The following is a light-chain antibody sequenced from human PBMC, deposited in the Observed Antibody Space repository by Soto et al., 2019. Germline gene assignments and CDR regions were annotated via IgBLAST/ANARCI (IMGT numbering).Light chain of an antibody. CDR1: QSVSSSY. V-gene: IGKV3D-20*02. CDR3: QQRHMWPIT. CDR2: GAS. J-gene: IGKJ5*01. Sequence: EIVLTQSPGTLSLSPGERATLSCRASQSVSSSYLAWYQQKPGQAPRLLIYGASSRATGIPDRFSGSGSGTDFTLTISRLEPEDSAVYYCQQRHMWPITFGQGTRREIK.